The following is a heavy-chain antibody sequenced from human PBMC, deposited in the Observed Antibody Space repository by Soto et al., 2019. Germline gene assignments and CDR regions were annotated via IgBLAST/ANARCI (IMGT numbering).Heavy chain of an antibody. V-gene: IGHV3-33*01. CDR3: ARDGDYGVPPDY. D-gene: IGHD4-17*01. CDR1: GFTFSSYG. CDR2: IWYDGSNK. Sequence: QVQLVESGGGVVQPGRSLRLSCAASGFTFSSYGMHWVRQAPGKGLEWVAVIWYDGSNKYYADSVKGRFTISRDNSKNTLYLQMKSLRAEDTAVYYCARDGDYGVPPDYWGQGTLVTVSS. J-gene: IGHJ4*02.